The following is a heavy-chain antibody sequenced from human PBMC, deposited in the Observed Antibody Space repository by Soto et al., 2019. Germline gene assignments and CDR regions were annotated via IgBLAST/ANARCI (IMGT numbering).Heavy chain of an antibody. CDR1: GGSISSGGYS. D-gene: IGHD2-15*01. Sequence: PSETLSLTCAVSGGSISSGGYSWSWIRQPPGKGLEWIGYIYHSGSTYYNPSLKSRVTISVDRSKNQFSLKLSSVTAADTAVYYCARGQVPYCSGGSCIDRTSSVWFDPWGQGTLVTVSS. CDR2: IYHSGST. J-gene: IGHJ5*02. V-gene: IGHV4-30-2*01. CDR3: ARGQVPYCSGGSCIDRTSSVWFDP.